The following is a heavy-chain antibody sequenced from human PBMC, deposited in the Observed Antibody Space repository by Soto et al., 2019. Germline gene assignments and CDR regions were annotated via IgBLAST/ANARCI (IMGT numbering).Heavy chain of an antibody. CDR3: ARQAARNYIDS. CDR1: GFTFSDYS. Sequence: GGSLRLSCVASGFTFSDYSMSWIRQAPGKGLEWVALFDSRGRTLSYADSVRGRFTISRDNAENSVYLQMDSVRAVYTAVYYCARQAARNYIDSWGQGNSVTVSS. J-gene: IGHJ4*02. D-gene: IGHD6-6*01. CDR2: FDSRGRTL. V-gene: IGHV3-11*01.